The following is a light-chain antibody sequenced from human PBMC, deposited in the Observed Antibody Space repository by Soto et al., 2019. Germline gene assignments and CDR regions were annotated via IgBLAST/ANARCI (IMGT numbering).Light chain of an antibody. CDR2: AAS. CDR3: QESYSAPPWT. Sequence: DIQTTQSPSSLSASVGDRVTITCRTSDNIAKYLNWYQQKPGQVPKLLIVAASRLQSGVPTRFSGSGSGTDFTLTINNLQPEDFVTYYCQESYSAPPWTFGQGTKVEVK. CDR1: DNIAKY. J-gene: IGKJ1*01. V-gene: IGKV1-39*01.